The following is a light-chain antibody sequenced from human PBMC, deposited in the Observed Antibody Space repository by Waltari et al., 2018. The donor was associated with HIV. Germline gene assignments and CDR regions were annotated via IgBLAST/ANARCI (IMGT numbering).Light chain of an antibody. V-gene: IGLV2-8*01. CDR1: SSDVGGYNY. J-gene: IGLJ3*02. CDR2: EVC. Sequence: QSALTQPPSASGSPGQSVTISCTGTSSDVGGYNYVSWYQQHPGKAPKLMIYEVCKRPSGVPDRFFGSKSGNTASLTVSGLQAEDEADYYCSSYAGSNRVFGGGTKLTVL. CDR3: SSYAGSNRV.